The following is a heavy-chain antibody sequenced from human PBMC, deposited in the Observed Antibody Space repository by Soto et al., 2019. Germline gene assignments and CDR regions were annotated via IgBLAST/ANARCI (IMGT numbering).Heavy chain of an antibody. CDR2: ISAYNGNT. J-gene: IGHJ6*02. CDR1: GYTFTTYG. CDR3: ASPACRGGCMEA. Sequence: QVQLVQSGAEVKKPGASVKVSCKASGYTFTTYGINWVRQAPGQGLEWMGWISAYNGNTNYAQKFQGRVTMTTDTATSAAYMELRTLRSDGTAVYSCASPACRGGCMEAWGQGTTVTVSS. V-gene: IGHV1-18*01. D-gene: IGHD3-10*01.